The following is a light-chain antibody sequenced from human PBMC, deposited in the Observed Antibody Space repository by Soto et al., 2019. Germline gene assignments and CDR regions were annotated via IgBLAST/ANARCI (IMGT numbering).Light chain of an antibody. V-gene: IGLV2-11*01. Sequence: QSALTQPRSVSGSPGQSVTISCTGTSSDVGGYNYVSWYQQHPGKAPKLMIYDVSKRPSGVPHRFSGSKSGNTASLTISGLQAEEEADYYCCSYAGSYTWVFGGGTKLTVL. CDR2: DVS. CDR1: SSDVGGYNY. J-gene: IGLJ3*02. CDR3: CSYAGSYTWV.